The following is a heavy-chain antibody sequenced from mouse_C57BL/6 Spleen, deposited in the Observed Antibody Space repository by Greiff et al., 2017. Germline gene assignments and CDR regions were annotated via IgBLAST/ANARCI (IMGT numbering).Heavy chain of an antibody. D-gene: IGHD2-4*01. CDR3: ARDYDTLYYYAMDY. CDR2: ISSGSSTI. J-gene: IGHJ4*01. CDR1: GFTFSDYG. V-gene: IGHV5-17*01. Sequence: VQLQESGGGLVKPGGSLKLSCAASGFTFSDYGMHWVRQAPEKGLEWVAYISSGSSTIYYADTVKGRFTISRDNAKNTLFLQMTSLKSEDTAMYYYARDYDTLYYYAMDYWGQGTSVTVSS.